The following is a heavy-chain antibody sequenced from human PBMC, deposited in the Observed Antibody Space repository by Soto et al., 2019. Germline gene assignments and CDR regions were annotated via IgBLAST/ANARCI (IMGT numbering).Heavy chain of an antibody. D-gene: IGHD3-3*01. CDR1: GGTFSSYT. CDR3: ARGSYDFWSGYYTGGIDY. V-gene: IGHV1-69*02. Sequence: QVQLVQSGAEVQKPGSSVKVSCKASGGTFSSYTISWVRQAPGQGLEWMGRIIPILGIANYAQKFQGRDTITADKSTSTAYMELSSLRSEDTAVYYCARGSYDFWSGYYTGGIDYWGQGTLVTVSS. J-gene: IGHJ4*02. CDR2: IIPILGIA.